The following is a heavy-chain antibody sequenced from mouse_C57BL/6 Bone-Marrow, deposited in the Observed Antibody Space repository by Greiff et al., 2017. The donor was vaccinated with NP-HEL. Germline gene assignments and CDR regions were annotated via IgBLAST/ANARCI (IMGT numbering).Heavy chain of an antibody. Sequence: VMLVESGPGLVQPSQRLSITCTVSGFSLTSYGVHWVRQSPGKGLEWLGVIWRGGSTDYNAAFMSRLSITKDNSKSQVFFKMNSLQADDTAIYYCAKAYYSNYGYFDVWGTGTTVTVSS. CDR1: GFSLTSYG. CDR2: IWRGGST. CDR3: AKAYYSNYGYFDV. J-gene: IGHJ1*03. V-gene: IGHV2-5*01. D-gene: IGHD2-5*01.